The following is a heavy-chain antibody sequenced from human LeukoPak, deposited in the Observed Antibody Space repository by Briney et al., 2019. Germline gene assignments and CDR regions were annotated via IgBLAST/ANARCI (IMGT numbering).Heavy chain of an antibody. CDR2: IYYSGST. D-gene: IGHD2-2*01. J-gene: IGHJ6*03. Sequence: SQTLSLTCAVSGGSISIGGSYWSWIRQHPGKGLEWIGYIYYSGSTYYNPSLKSRVTISLDTSKNQFSLNLSSVTAADMAVYYCARGLIVPDRGGYYYYYMDVWGKGTTVTVSS. CDR3: ARGLIVPDRGGYYYYYMDV. V-gene: IGHV4-31*11. CDR1: GGSISIGGSY.